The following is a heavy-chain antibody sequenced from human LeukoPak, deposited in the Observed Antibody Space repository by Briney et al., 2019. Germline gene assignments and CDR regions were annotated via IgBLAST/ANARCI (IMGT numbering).Heavy chain of an antibody. CDR1: GFTFSSYA. V-gene: IGHV3-30*04. CDR2: ISYDGSNK. J-gene: IGHJ3*02. CDR3: ARVGYGDYGGAFDI. D-gene: IGHD4-17*01. Sequence: GGSLRLSCAPSGFTFSSYAMHWVRQAPGGGLEWVAVISYDGSNKYYADSVKGRFTISRDNSKNTLYLQMNSLRAEDTAVYYCARVGYGDYGGAFDIWGQGTMVTVSS.